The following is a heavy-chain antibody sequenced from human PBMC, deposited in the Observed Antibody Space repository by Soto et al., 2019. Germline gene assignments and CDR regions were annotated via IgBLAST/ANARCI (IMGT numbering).Heavy chain of an antibody. V-gene: IGHV2-5*02. Sequence: QITLKESGPTLVKPTQTLTLTCTFSGFSLSTRGVAVGWFRQPPGKALEWLALIYWDEDKWYSPSLKTRRTISDDTSQNQVVLTMTNMDPVDTSTYYCSHRPRGDAYYFDYWGQGTLVTVSS. D-gene: IGHD5-12*01. CDR2: IYWDEDK. CDR3: SHRPRGDAYYFDY. CDR1: GFSLSTRGVA. J-gene: IGHJ4*02.